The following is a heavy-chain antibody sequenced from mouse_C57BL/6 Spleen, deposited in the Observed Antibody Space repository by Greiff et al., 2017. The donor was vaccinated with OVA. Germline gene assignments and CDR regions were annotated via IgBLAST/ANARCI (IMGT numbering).Heavy chain of an antibody. CDR2: IYPGDGDT. V-gene: IGHV1-82*01. CDR3: ARSITTVVAIDY. D-gene: IGHD1-1*01. J-gene: IGHJ2*01. Sequence: QLQQSGPELVKPGASVKISCKASGYAFSSSWMNWVKQRPGKGLEWIGRIYPGDGDTNYNGKFKGKATLTADKSSSTAYMQLSSLTSEDSAVYFCARSITTVVAIDYWGQGTTLTVSS. CDR1: GYAFSSSW.